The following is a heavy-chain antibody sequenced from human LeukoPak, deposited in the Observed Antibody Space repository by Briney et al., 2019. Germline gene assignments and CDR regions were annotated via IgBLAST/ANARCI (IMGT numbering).Heavy chain of an antibody. Sequence: ASVTVSCKASGYTFTGYYMHWVRQAPGQGLEWMGWINPNSGGTNYEQHFQGMVNMTRDTSISTAYMGLSRLRSDDTAVYYCARYNKNSFDYWGQGTLVTVSS. CDR2: INPNSGGT. D-gene: IGHD1-14*01. CDR3: ARYNKNSFDY. J-gene: IGHJ5*01. CDR1: GYTFTGYY. V-gene: IGHV1-2*02.